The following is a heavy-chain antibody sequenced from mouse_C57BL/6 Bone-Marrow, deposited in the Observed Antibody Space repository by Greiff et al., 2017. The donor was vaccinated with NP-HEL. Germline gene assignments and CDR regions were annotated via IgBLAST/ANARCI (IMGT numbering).Heavy chain of an antibody. CDR3: ARKDYYGSSYWYFDV. CDR2: IHPNSGST. CDR1: GYTFTSYW. J-gene: IGHJ1*03. Sequence: VQLKQPGAELVKPGASVKLSCKASGYTFTSYWMHWVKQRPGQGLEWIGMIHPNSGSTNYNEKFKSKATLTVDKSSSTAYMQLSSLTSEDSAVYYCARKDYYGSSYWYFDVWGTGTTVTVSS. V-gene: IGHV1-64*01. D-gene: IGHD1-1*01.